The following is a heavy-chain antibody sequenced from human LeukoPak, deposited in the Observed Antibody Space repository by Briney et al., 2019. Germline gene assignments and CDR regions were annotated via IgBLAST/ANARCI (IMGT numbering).Heavy chain of an antibody. CDR1: GFTFSSYS. V-gene: IGHV3-21*01. CDR3: ARDRVYSRSDGFDI. D-gene: IGHD6-6*01. Sequence: GGSLRLSCAASGFTFSSYSMNWVRQAPGKGLEWVSSISSSSGYIYYADSVKGRFTMSRDSAKNSLYLQMNSLRAEDTAVYFCARDRVYSRSDGFDIWGQGTVVTVSS. J-gene: IGHJ3*02. CDR2: ISSSSGYI.